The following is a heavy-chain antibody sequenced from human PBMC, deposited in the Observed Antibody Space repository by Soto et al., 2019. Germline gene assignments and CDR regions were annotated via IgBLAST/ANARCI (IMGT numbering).Heavy chain of an antibody. CDR1: GYTFPSYD. J-gene: IGHJ3*01. D-gene: IGHD4-17*01. Sequence: QVQRVQSGAEVKKPGASVKVSCKASGYTFPSYDINWVRQATGQGLEGMGWMNPNSGNTGYAQKFQGRVTMTRNTSISTAYMELRSLRSEDTAVYYCAGSMTPVITDAFDLWGQGTMVTVSS. CDR3: AGSMTPVITDAFDL. CDR2: MNPNSGNT. V-gene: IGHV1-8*01.